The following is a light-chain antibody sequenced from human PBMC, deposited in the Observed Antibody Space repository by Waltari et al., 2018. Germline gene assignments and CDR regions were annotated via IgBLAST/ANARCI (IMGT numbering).Light chain of an antibody. CDR2: RNT. V-gene: IGLV1-47*01. CDR3: AAWDDSLSGRV. Sequence: QSVLTQPPSMSGTPGQRVTISCSGSNFTIGSNYVYWYQQFPGMAPQLLIYRNTERPSGAPDRFSASKAGASASLAISGLRSEDEADYHCAAWDDSLSGRVFGGGTKLTV. J-gene: IGLJ2*01. CDR1: NFTIGSNY.